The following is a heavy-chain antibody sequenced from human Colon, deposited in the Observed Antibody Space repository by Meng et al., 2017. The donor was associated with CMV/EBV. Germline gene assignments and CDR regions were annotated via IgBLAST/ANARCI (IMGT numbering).Heavy chain of an antibody. CDR1: GFTVSSNY. CDR3: AKGRGSSTSSYDY. J-gene: IGHJ4*02. CDR2: IYRWGST. Sequence: GGSLRLSCAASGFTVSSNYMRWVRQAPGKGLEWVSVIYRWGSTYYADSVKGRFTLSRDNSKNTLYLQMNSLRVEDTAVYYCAKGRGSSTSSYDYWGQGTLVTVSS. D-gene: IGHD2-2*01. V-gene: IGHV3-53*01.